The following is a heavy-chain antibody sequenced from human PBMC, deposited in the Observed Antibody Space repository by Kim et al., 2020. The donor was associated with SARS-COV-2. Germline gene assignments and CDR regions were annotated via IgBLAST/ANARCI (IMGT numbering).Heavy chain of an antibody. CDR2: IWFDGSNK. Sequence: GGSLRLSCAASGFTFSSYGMHWVRQAPGTGLEWVAFIWFDGSNKDYADSVKGRFSISRDNSRNTVYLQMNSLRGEDTAVYFCAKPTAAAYYYYRGMDVWGQGTTVTVSS. CDR1: GFTFSSYG. V-gene: IGHV3-30*02. CDR3: AKPTAAAYYYYRGMDV. D-gene: IGHD2-15*01. J-gene: IGHJ6*02.